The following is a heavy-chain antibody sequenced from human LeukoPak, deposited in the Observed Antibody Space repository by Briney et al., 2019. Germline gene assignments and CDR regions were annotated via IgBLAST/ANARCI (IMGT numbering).Heavy chain of an antibody. V-gene: IGHV4-34*12. J-gene: IGHJ4*02. D-gene: IGHD6-19*01. CDR2: IVVDGNP. CDR1: GGSFRGYH. CDR3: ARCSSVTKRLVVGTSVPY. Sequence: PSETLSLTCAVYGGSFRGYHWSCVCEPPGEGLEWLGDIVVDGNPNVTRTLNSRLAISVDTSENDFSLKLRYVPVAGTASYFCARCSSVTKRLVVGTSVPYWGQGTLVTVSS.